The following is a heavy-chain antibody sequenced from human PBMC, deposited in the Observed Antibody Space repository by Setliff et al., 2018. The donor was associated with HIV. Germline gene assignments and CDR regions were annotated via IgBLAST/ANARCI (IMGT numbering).Heavy chain of an antibody. D-gene: IGHD3-22*01. Sequence: PGGSLRLSCAASGFTFSNYWMSWVRQAPGKGLEWVANIKQDGTEKYYVGSVKGRFTISRDNDKNSLYPQMNSLRAEDTAVYYCARLIVVVISSWFDPWGQGTLVTVSS. CDR2: IKQDGTEK. J-gene: IGHJ5*02. CDR1: GFTFSNYW. CDR3: ARLIVVVISSWFDP. V-gene: IGHV3-7*01.